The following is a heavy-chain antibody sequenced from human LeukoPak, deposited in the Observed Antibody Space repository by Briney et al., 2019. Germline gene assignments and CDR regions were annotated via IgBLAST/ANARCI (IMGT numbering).Heavy chain of an antibody. CDR3: VKSRVVVAANDAFDI. D-gene: IGHD2-15*01. J-gene: IGHJ3*02. CDR1: GFTFSSYA. Sequence: GGSLRLSCSASGFTFSSYAMHWVRQAPGKGLEYVSAISSNGASTYYADSVKGRFTISRDNSKNTLYLQMSSLRAEDTAVYYCVKSRVVVAANDAFDIWGQGTMVTVSS. V-gene: IGHV3-64D*06. CDR2: ISSNGAST.